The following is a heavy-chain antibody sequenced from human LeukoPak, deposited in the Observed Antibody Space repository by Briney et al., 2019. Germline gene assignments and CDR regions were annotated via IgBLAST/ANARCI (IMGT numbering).Heavy chain of an antibody. J-gene: IGHJ4*02. CDR3: ARELWLRD. Sequence: PGGALRLSCAASGFTFSAYSMNWVRQAPAKGLEGGSYITTSSSTIYYAESVKGRFTISRDNAKNSLYLQTNSLRAEDTAVYYCARELWLRDWGQGTLVTVSS. V-gene: IGHV3-48*01. CDR1: GFTFSAYS. CDR2: ITTSSSTI. D-gene: IGHD5-18*01.